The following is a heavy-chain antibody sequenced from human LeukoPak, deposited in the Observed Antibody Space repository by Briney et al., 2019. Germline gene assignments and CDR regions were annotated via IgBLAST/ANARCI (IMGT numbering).Heavy chain of an antibody. J-gene: IGHJ4*02. CDR3: ASSIGRSGVVH. CDR2: INAGNGDT. CDR1: GYTFTNYM. V-gene: IGHV1-3*01. Sequence: ASVKVSCKASGYTFTNYMIHWVRQAPGQRLEWMGWINAGNGDTKYSQKFQVRVTITRDTSASTAYMELSSLRSEDTAVYYCASSIGRSGVVHWGQGTLVTVSS. D-gene: IGHD2-15*01.